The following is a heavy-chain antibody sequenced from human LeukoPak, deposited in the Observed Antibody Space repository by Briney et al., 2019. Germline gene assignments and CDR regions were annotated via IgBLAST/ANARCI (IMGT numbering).Heavy chain of an antibody. CDR3: ARDRIAVAGDYFDY. CDR2: IYTSGST. V-gene: IGHV4-4*07. Sequence: PSETLSLTCTVSGGSISSYYWSWIRLPAGKGLEWIGRIYTSGSTNYNPSLKSRVTMSVDTSKNQFSLKLSSVTAADTAVYYCARDRIAVAGDYFDYWGQGTLVTVSS. CDR1: GGSISSYY. D-gene: IGHD6-19*01. J-gene: IGHJ4*02.